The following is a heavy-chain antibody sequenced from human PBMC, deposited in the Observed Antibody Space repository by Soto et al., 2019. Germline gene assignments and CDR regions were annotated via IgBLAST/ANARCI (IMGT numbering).Heavy chain of an antibody. D-gene: IGHD3-10*01. CDR2: VGGGGENT. CDR1: GFTFSSYS. V-gene: IGHV3-23*01. CDR3: AKRDSGSGRSPPLINY. J-gene: IGHJ4*02. Sequence: EVQLLESGGGLVQPGGSLRLSCAASGFTFSSYSRNWVRQAPGKGLEWVASVGGGGENTFYADSVKGRFTISRDDSQNPLHLQMNRLRAEDTAVYFCAKRDSGSGRSPPLINYWGQGTLVTVSS.